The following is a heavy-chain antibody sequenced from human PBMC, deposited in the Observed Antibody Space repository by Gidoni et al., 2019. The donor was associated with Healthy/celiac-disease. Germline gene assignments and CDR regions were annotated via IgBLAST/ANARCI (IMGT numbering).Heavy chain of an antibody. CDR3: AKDRDTAMVLDY. Sequence: EVQLVVSGGVVVQPGGSVRLSYAASGSPFDDYTMHWVRQAPGKGLEWVSLISWDGGSTYYADSVKGRFTISRDNSKNSLYLQMNSLRTEDTALYYCAKDRDTAMVLDYWGQGTLVTVSS. CDR2: ISWDGGST. V-gene: IGHV3-43*01. CDR1: GSPFDDYT. J-gene: IGHJ4*02. D-gene: IGHD5-18*01.